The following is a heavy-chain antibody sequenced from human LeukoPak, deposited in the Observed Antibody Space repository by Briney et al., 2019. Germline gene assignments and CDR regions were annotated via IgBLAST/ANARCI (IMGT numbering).Heavy chain of an antibody. CDR1: RYSISSGYY. CDR3: ARVAAGIGFFQH. CDR2: IHHSGST. Sequence: SEPLFLTCIVSRYSISSGYYWGWIRQPPGKGLEWIGNIHHSGSTYYNPSLKSRVTISVDTSKNQLSLKLSSVTAADTAVYYCARVAAGIGFFQHWGQGTLVTVSS. D-gene: IGHD6-13*01. V-gene: IGHV4-38-2*02. J-gene: IGHJ1*01.